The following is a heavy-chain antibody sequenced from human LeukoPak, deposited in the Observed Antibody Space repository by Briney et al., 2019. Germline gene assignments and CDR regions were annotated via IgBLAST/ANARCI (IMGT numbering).Heavy chain of an antibody. Sequence: PGGSLRLSCAASGFTFSSYAMSWVRQAPGKGLEWVSAISGSGGSTYYADSVKGRFTISRDNSKNTLYLQMNSLRAEDTAVYYCAKAYVLRYFDWFSGFDYWGQGTLVTVSS. CDR2: ISGSGGST. CDR3: AKAYVLRYFDWFSGFDY. D-gene: IGHD3-9*01. V-gene: IGHV3-23*01. CDR1: GFTFSSYA. J-gene: IGHJ4*02.